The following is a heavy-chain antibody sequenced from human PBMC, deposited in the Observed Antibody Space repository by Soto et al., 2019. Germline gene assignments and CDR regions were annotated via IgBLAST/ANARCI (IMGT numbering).Heavy chain of an antibody. J-gene: IGHJ4*02. Sequence: QVQLEQSGAEVKTPGASVKVSCKASPYTGTGCWMHWVRQAPGQGLEWMGTINPSGGRTDYAQKFQGRLTRTRDTSTHTLYRDLSSLRYEDTAVYYWVRDAGLSGIVTFDYWGQGTLGTVSS. D-gene: IGHD3-16*02. CDR3: VRDAGLSGIVTFDY. CDR2: INPSGGRT. V-gene: IGHV1-46*01. CDR1: PYTGTGCW.